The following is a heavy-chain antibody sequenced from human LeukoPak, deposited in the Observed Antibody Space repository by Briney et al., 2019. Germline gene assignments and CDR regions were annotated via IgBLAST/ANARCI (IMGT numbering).Heavy chain of an antibody. V-gene: IGHV3-30*02. Sequence: GGSLRLSRVASGFTFSSNGMHWVRQAPGKGLEWVAFIRYDGSNKYYADSVKGRFTISRDNSRNTLYLQMNSLRAEDTAMYYCAKDPRDHTYGWSWRYFDYWGQGTLVIVSS. D-gene: IGHD5-18*01. CDR1: GFTFSSNG. CDR3: AKDPRDHTYGWSWRYFDY. J-gene: IGHJ4*02. CDR2: IRYDGSNK.